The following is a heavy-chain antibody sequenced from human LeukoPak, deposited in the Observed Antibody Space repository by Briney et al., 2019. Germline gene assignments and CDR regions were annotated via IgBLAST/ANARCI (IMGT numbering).Heavy chain of an antibody. CDR3: AKGAGGFSYYNWFDP. Sequence: SETLSLTCTVSGGSISSSPYYWGWIRQPPGKGLEWIGSIYYSGTTHYNPSLESLVTISLDTSKNQFSLKLASVTAADTAIYYCAKGAGGFSYYNWFDPWGQGTLVTVSS. D-gene: IGHD5-18*01. CDR1: GGSISSSPYY. CDR2: IYYSGTT. J-gene: IGHJ5*02. V-gene: IGHV4-39*07.